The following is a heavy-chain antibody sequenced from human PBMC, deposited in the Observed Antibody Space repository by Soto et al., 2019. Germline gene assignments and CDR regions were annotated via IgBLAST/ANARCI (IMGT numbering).Heavy chain of an antibody. Sequence: QVQLVQSGDEVKKPGASVKVSCKASGYIFANYGIAWVRQAPGQGLEWMGWISPYSGNTHYAGRVQGRITMTRDTSTSTTYMDPGSLTSGDTAVYYSAMEDNYITPTPQDVWGQGTPVTVSS. CDR2: ISPYSGNT. D-gene: IGHD2-15*01. J-gene: IGHJ6*02. CDR3: AMEDNYITPTPQDV. CDR1: GYIFANYG. V-gene: IGHV1-18*01.